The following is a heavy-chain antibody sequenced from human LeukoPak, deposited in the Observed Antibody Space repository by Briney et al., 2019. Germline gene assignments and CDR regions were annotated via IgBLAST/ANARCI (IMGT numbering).Heavy chain of an antibody. J-gene: IGHJ6*03. CDR3: ARQAYLNNGLVEDYNYYMDV. CDR1: GGSISSYY. D-gene: IGHD1-26*01. Sequence: SETLSLTCTVSGGSISSYYWSWIRQPPGKGLEWIGYIYTSGSTNYNPSLKSRVTISVDTSKNQFSLKLSSVTAADTAVYYCARQAYLNNGLVEDYNYYMDVWGKGTTVTVSS. CDR2: IYTSGST. V-gene: IGHV4-4*09.